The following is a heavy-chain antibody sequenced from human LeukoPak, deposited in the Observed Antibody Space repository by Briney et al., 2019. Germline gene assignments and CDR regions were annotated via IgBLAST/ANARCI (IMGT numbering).Heavy chain of an antibody. Sequence: GESLKISCKGTEFSFINYWIARVRQMPGKGLEWMGIIYPGDSDTKISPSFEGQVTISADKSISTAYLHLSGLKASDTAMYYCARPLDFGGNSNWYFDLWGRGTLLTVSS. J-gene: IGHJ2*01. D-gene: IGHD4-23*01. CDR3: ARPLDFGGNSNWYFDL. V-gene: IGHV5-51*01. CDR1: EFSFINYW. CDR2: IYPGDSDT.